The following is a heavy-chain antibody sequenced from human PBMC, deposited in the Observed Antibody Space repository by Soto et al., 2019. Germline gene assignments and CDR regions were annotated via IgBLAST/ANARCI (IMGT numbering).Heavy chain of an antibody. CDR1: GFAFNNYG. V-gene: IGHV3-21*01. CDR3: AREDSIIIPAVSDF. D-gene: IGHD2-2*01. Sequence: PGWSLRLSCTVSGFAFNNYGINWVRQAPGKGLEWVSSISKSDYTYYSDSVKGRFTISRDNAKNSVSLQINKLRVEDTAVYYCAREDSIIIPAVSDFWGQGTMGIVSA. CDR2: ISKSDYT. J-gene: IGHJ4*01.